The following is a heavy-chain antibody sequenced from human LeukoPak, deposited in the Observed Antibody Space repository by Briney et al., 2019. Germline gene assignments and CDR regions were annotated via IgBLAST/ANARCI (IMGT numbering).Heavy chain of an antibody. J-gene: IGHJ4*02. CDR2: ISGSGGST. CDR1: GFAFDDYA. CDR3: ARNSLLWFGELLADFDY. V-gene: IGHV3-23*01. Sequence: GGSLRLSCAASGFAFDDYAMHWVRQAPGKGLEWVSAISGSGGSTYYADSVKGRFTISRDNSKNTLYLQMNSLRAEDTAVYYCARNSLLWFGELLADFDYWGQGTLVTVSS. D-gene: IGHD3-10*01.